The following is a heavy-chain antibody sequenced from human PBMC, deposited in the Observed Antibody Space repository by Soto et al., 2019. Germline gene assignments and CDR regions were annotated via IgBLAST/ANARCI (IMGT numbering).Heavy chain of an antibody. CDR3: ARETCYGGSCYAFFDY. CDR2: IYSSGST. V-gene: IGHV4-4*07. Sequence: NPSETLSLTCSVSGGSITNYYWDWIRQPAGEGLEWIGRIYSSGSTNYNPSLQSRVTMSVDTSNYQFSLRLSSVTAADTAVYYCARETCYGGSCYAFFDYWGQGILVTVSS. J-gene: IGHJ4*02. D-gene: IGHD2-15*01. CDR1: GGSITNYY.